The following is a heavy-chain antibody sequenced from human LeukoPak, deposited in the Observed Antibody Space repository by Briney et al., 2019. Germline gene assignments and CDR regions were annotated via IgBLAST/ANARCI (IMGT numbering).Heavy chain of an antibody. J-gene: IGHJ4*02. Sequence: GESLKISCKASGYSFSTFWIGWVRQVPGKGLEWMGMIFPGDSDTRYNPSFQGQVTISADKSSSTAFLQWSSLKASHTATYYCARVREPSGEYYIYFFDYWGQGALVTVSS. D-gene: IGHD2/OR15-2a*01. CDR3: ARVREPSGEYYIYFFDY. CDR2: IFPGDSDT. V-gene: IGHV5-51*01. CDR1: GYSFSTFW.